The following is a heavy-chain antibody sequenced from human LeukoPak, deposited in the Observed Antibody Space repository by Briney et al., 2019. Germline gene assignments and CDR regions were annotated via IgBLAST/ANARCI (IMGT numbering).Heavy chain of an antibody. J-gene: IGHJ4*02. D-gene: IGHD3-10*01. CDR1: GYTFTGYY. V-gene: IGHV1-2*06. CDR2: INPNSGGT. CDR3: ARSLRYGSGSYYSDY. Sequence: ASVKVSCKASGYTFTGYYMHWVRQAPGQGLEWMGRINPNSGGTNYAQKFQGRVTMTRDTSISTAYMELSRLRSDDTAVYYCARSLRYGSGSYYSDYWGQGTLVTVFS.